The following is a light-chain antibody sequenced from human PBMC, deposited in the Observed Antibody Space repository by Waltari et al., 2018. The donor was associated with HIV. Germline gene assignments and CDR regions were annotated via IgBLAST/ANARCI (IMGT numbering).Light chain of an antibody. CDR3: QQYGSSPLT. CDR1: QSVTSSL. J-gene: IGKJ4*01. V-gene: IGKV3-20*01. Sequence: EIVLTQSPGTLSLSPGERATLSCRASQSVTSSLLSWYQQNPGQAPRLLIYGASSRAPGIPNRFSGGGSGTDFTLTISRLEPEDLAVYYCQQYGSSPLTFGGGTKVDI. CDR2: GAS.